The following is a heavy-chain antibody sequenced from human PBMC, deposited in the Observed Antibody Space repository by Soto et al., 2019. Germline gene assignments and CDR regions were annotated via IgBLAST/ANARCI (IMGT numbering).Heavy chain of an antibody. D-gene: IGHD2-21*02. V-gene: IGHV4-39*01. CDR3: ARHMCGDPYRPFDF. CDR1: GDSISSSTYY. CDR2: IYYSGTT. Sequence: QLQLQESGPGLVKPSETLSFTCTVSGDSISSSTYYWGWIRQPPGKGLEWIGAIYYSGTTYYNPSLKSRVTISVDTSKNQFSLNLSSVTAADTAVYFCARHMCGDPYRPFDFWGQGTLVTVSS. J-gene: IGHJ4*02.